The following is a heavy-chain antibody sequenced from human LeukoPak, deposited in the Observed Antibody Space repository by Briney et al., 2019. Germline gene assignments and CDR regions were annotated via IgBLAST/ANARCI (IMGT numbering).Heavy chain of an antibody. CDR1: GFTFSSFG. V-gene: IGHV3-23*01. CDR2: ISGSGFNT. Sequence: GSLRLSCAASGFTFSSFGMSWVRQAPGKGLGWVSSISGSGFNTFYADSVKGRFTISRDNSKNKVFLQMNSLRAEDTALYYCVKLYEGAADYYWGQGTLVTVSS. CDR3: VKLYEGAADYY. D-gene: IGHD6-13*01. J-gene: IGHJ4*02.